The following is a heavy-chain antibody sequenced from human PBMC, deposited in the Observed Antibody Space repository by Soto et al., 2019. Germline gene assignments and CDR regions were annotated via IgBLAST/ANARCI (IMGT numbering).Heavy chain of an antibody. CDR2: ISYDGSNK. CDR3: ARDNREEGSSGWALVDY. CDR1: GFTFSSYA. Sequence: QVQLVESGGGVVQPGRSLRLSCAASGFTFSSYAMHWVRQAPGKGLEWVAVISYDGSNKYYADSVKGRFTISRDNSKNTLYLQMNSLRAEDTAVYYCARDNREEGSSGWALVDYWGQGTLVTVSS. V-gene: IGHV3-30-3*01. J-gene: IGHJ4*02. D-gene: IGHD6-19*01.